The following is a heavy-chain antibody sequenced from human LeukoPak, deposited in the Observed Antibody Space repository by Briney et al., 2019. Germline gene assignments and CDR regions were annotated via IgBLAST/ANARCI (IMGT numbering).Heavy chain of an antibody. J-gene: IGHJ4*02. D-gene: IGHD6-13*01. V-gene: IGHV1-2*02. CDR2: INPNSGGT. CDR3: ASHIAAAGTGQFDY. CDR1: GYTFTGYY. Sequence: VASVKVSCKASGYTFTGYYMHWVRQAPGQGLEWRGWINPNSGGTNYAQKFQGRVTMTRDTSISTAYMELSRLRSDDTAVYYCASHIAAAGTGQFDYWGQGTLVTVSS.